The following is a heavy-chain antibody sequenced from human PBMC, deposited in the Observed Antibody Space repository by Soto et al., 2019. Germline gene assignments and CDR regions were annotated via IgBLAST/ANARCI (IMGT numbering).Heavy chain of an antibody. CDR1: GGSISSGGYY. CDR3: ARGRRVFWSGYLLNRFDP. CDR2: IYYSGST. V-gene: IGHV4-31*03. Sequence: SETLSLTCTVSGGSISSGGYYWSWIRQHPGKGLEWIGYIYYSGSTYYNPSLKSRVTISVDTSKNQFSLKLSSVTAADTAVYYCARGRRVFWSGYLLNRFDPGAQGTLVPGSS. D-gene: IGHD3-3*01. J-gene: IGHJ5*02.